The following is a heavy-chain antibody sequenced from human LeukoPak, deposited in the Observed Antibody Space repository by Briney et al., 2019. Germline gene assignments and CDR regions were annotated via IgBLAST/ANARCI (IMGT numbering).Heavy chain of an antibody. CDR2: ISYDGNNK. V-gene: IGHV3-30-3*01. D-gene: IGHD2-21*02. CDR3: ARDELNIVAVTAILGH. CDR1: GFTFSSYA. Sequence: AGGSLRFSCAASGFTFSSYAMHWVRQAPGKGLEWVAVISYDGNNKYYADSVKGRFTISRDNSKNTLYLQMNTLRAEDTAVYYCARDELNIVAVTAILGHWGQGTLVTVSS. J-gene: IGHJ4*02.